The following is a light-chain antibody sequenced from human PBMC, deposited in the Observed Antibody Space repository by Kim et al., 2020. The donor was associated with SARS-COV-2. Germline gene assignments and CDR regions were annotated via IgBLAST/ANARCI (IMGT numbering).Light chain of an antibody. CDR1: NSDVGGYDH. V-gene: IGLV2-14*03. Sequence: LTQPVSVSGSPGQSVTISCTGTNSDVGGYDHVSWYQQHPGKAPKLMISDVSNRPSGVSNRFSGSKSGNTASLSISGLQAEDEADYYCSSYTRTTSLVVFGGGTQLTVL. CDR2: DVS. CDR3: SSYTRTTSLVV. J-gene: IGLJ2*01.